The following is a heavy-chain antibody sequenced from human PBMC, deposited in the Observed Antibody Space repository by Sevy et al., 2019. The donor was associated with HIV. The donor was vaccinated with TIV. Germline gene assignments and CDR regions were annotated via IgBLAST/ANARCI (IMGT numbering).Heavy chain of an antibody. J-gene: IGHJ4*02. CDR2: LSFGCGEI. Sequence: GGSLRLSCAASGFTFSKYSMSWVRQPPGKGLEWVSTLSFGCGEINYADSVKGRFTISRDNSKGSVYLQMNNLRPEDMAVYYCAREGCTKPHDYWGQGTLVTVSS. CDR3: AREGCTKPHDY. CDR1: GFTFSKYS. D-gene: IGHD2-8*01. V-gene: IGHV3-23*01.